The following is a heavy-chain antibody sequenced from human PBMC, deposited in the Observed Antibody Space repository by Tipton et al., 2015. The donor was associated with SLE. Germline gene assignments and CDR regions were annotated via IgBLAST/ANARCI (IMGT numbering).Heavy chain of an antibody. CDR3: ARAEEVAATKAYYYYMDV. D-gene: IGHD2-15*01. J-gene: IGHJ6*03. CDR1: GGSINNYH. V-gene: IGHV4-59*01. Sequence: TLSLTCIVSGGSINNYHWGWIRQPPGKGLEWIGYIYYIGSTNYNPSLKSRVTMSVDTSKNQFSLKLSSVTAADTAVYYCARAEEVAATKAYYYYMDVWGKGTRVTVSS. CDR2: IYYIGST.